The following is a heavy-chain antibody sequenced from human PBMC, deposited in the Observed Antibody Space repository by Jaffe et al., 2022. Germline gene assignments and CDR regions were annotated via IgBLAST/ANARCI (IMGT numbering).Heavy chain of an antibody. D-gene: IGHD4-17*01. V-gene: IGHV5-51*03. CDR2: IYPGDSDT. CDR1: GYSFTSYW. J-gene: IGHJ4*02. Sequence: EVQLVQSGAEVKKPGESLKISCKGSGYSFTSYWIGWVRQMPGKGLEWMGIIYPGDSDTRYSPSFQGQVTISADKSISTAYLQWSSLKASDTAMYYCARSAEANDYGDGDEYFDYWGQGTLVTVSS. CDR3: ARSAEANDYGDGDEYFDY.